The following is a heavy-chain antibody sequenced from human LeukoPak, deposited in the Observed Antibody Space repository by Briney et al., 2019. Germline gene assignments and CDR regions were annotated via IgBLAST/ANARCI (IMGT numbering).Heavy chain of an antibody. CDR2: IYYSGST. D-gene: IGHD3-3*01. Sequence: PSETLSLTCTVSGGSISSYYGSWIRQPPGKGREWIGNIYYSGSTNYNPSLKSRVTISVEKSKNQFSQKLSSVTAAHTAVYYCAREEEWLFDYWGQGTLVTVSS. CDR1: GGSISSYY. J-gene: IGHJ4*02. V-gene: IGHV4-59*01. CDR3: AREEEWLFDY.